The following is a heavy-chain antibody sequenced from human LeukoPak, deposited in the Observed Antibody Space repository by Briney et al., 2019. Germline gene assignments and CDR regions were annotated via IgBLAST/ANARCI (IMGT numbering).Heavy chain of an antibody. D-gene: IGHD1-26*01. J-gene: IGHJ4*02. V-gene: IGHV3-66*03. CDR3: ARDPGGGPTHGY. Sequence: PGGSLRLSCAASGVTVSNNYISWVRQAPGKGLEWVSVMYSTGITQYGDSVRGRFTISRDNSKNTVYLQMNSLKPGDMAVYYCARDPGGGPTHGYWGQGTPVTVSS. CDR2: MYSTGIT. CDR1: GVTVSNNY.